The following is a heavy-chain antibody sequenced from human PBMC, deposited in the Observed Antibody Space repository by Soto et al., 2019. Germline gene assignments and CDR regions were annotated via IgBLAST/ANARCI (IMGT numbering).Heavy chain of an antibody. CDR3: ASNYDDSSGYYYGVSS. Sequence: ASVKVSCKASGYTFTSYDINWVRQATGQGLEWMGWMNPNSGNTGYAQKFQGRVTMTRNTSISTAYMELSSLRSEDTAVYYCASNYDDSSGYYYGVSSWGQGTLVTVSS. D-gene: IGHD3-22*01. CDR1: GYTFTSYD. V-gene: IGHV1-8*01. J-gene: IGHJ4*02. CDR2: MNPNSGNT.